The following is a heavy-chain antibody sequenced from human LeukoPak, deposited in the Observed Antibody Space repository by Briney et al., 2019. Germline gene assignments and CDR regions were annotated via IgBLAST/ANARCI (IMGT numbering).Heavy chain of an antibody. Sequence: SETLSLTCTVSGGSISGGGYYGSWSRQHPGRGVGRIGYIYYSGSTYCNPSLKSQFTKSLDTSKNQFSLKLSSVTAADTAVYYCARTAYYYDSGGYSDYWGQATLVTVSS. J-gene: IGHJ4*02. CDR3: ARTAYYYDSGGYSDY. CDR2: IYYSGST. CDR1: GGSISGGGYY. V-gene: IGHV4-31*01. D-gene: IGHD3-22*01.